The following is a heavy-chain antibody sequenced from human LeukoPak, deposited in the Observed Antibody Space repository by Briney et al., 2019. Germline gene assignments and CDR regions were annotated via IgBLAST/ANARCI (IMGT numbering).Heavy chain of an antibody. V-gene: IGHV1-2*02. Sequence: ASVKVSCKASGYTFTGYYMHWVRQAPGQGLEWMGWINPNSGGTNYAQKFQGRVTMTRDTSISTAYMELSRLRSDDTAVYYCARGSGSPSKKYYMDVWGKGTTVTVSS. J-gene: IGHJ6*03. CDR2: INPNSGGT. D-gene: IGHD3-10*01. CDR3: ARGSGSPSKKYYMDV. CDR1: GYTFTGYY.